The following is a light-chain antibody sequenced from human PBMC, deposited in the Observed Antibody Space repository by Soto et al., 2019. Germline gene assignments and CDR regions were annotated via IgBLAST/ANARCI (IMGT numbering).Light chain of an antibody. V-gene: IGKV4-1*01. Sequence: DIVMTQSPDSLAVSLGERATINCKSTQSVLYNSNNKNCLAWYQQKPGQPPKLLISWASTRESGVPDRFSGSGSGTEFTLTISSLQAEDVAVYYCRQYYTNPFTFGPGTKVDIK. CDR3: RQYYTNPFT. CDR1: QSVLYNSNNKNC. J-gene: IGKJ3*01. CDR2: WAS.